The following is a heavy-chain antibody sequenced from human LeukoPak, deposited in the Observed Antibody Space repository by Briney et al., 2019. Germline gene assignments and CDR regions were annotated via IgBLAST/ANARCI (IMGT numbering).Heavy chain of an antibody. Sequence: ASVKVSCKASGYTFTGYYMRWVRQAPGQGLEWMGWINPNSGGTNYAQKFQGRVTMTRDTSISTAYMELSRLRSDDTAVYYCARESVRTSLAVAGPDYWGQGTLVTASS. CDR1: GYTFTGYY. CDR2: INPNSGGT. CDR3: ARESVRTSLAVAGPDY. V-gene: IGHV1-2*02. J-gene: IGHJ4*02. D-gene: IGHD6-19*01.